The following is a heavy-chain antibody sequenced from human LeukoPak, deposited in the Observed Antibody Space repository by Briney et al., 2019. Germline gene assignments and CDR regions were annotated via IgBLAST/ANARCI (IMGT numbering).Heavy chain of an antibody. J-gene: IGHJ4*02. CDR1: GGSLSGYY. CDR2: IYSSGTT. V-gene: IGHV4-4*09. D-gene: IGHD1-1*01. Sequence: TSETLSLTCTVSGGSLSGYYWSWIRQTPGKGLEWIGYIYSSGTTNYNRSLQSRVIISLDTPKNQFSLSVTSVTAADTAMYFCARRISSWNVYIDKSGQGIQVTVSS. CDR3: ARRISSWNVYIDK.